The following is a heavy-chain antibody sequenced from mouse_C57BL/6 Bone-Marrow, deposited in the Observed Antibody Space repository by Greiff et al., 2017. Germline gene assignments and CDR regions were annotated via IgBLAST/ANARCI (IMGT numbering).Heavy chain of an antibody. J-gene: IGHJ2*01. CDR1: GYSFTDYN. CDR3: ARSGDAYE. D-gene: IGHD2-2*01. V-gene: IGHV1-39*01. Sequence: EVQLQQSGPALVKPGASVQISCKASGYSFTDYNMNWVKQSNGKSLEWIGVMNPNYGTNSYNQKFKGKATLTVDQSSSPAYMQLNSLTSEDIAIYYCARSGDAYEWGQGSTLRGAS. CDR2: MNPNYGTN.